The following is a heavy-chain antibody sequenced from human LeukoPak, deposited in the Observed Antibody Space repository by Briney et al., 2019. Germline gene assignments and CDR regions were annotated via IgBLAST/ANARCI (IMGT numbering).Heavy chain of an antibody. Sequence: GGSLRLSCAASGFTFDDYAMHWVRQAPGKGLEWVSGISWNSGSIDYADSVKGRFTISRDNAKNSLYLQMNSLRAEDTALYYCAKGPPYYYDSSGSFDYWGQGTLVTVSS. V-gene: IGHV3-9*01. J-gene: IGHJ4*02. CDR1: GFTFDDYA. D-gene: IGHD3-22*01. CDR3: AKGPPYYYDSSGSFDY. CDR2: ISWNSGSI.